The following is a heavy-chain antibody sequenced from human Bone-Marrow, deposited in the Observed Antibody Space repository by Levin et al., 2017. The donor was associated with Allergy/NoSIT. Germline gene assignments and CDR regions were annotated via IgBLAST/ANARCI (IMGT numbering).Heavy chain of an antibody. J-gene: IGHJ4*02. CDR1: GFTFSNYG. D-gene: IGHD3-3*01. CDR3: AKVGLPFSEWLVSFVN. V-gene: IGHV3-30*18. Sequence: GGSLRLSCAASGFTFSNYGIHWVRQAPGKGLEWVAVISHDGSKKYYGDSVKGRFHISRGNSQTTVNLQMNSLRPEDTAMYYCAKVGLPFSEWLVSFVNWGQGTLVSVSS. CDR2: ISHDGSKK.